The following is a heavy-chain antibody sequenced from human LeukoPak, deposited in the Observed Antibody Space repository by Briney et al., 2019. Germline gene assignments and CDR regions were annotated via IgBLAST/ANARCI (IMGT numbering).Heavy chain of an antibody. J-gene: IGHJ4*02. D-gene: IGHD3-9*01. V-gene: IGHV3-30*02. CDR2: IRYDGSNK. Sequence: PGGSLRLSCAGSGFTFSSYGMHWVRQAPGKGLEWVAFIRYDGSNKYYADSVKGRFTISRDNSKNTLYLQMNGLRAEDTAVYYCAKAYPDDWSFDYWGQGTLVTVSS. CDR3: AKAYPDDWSFDY. CDR1: GFTFSSYG.